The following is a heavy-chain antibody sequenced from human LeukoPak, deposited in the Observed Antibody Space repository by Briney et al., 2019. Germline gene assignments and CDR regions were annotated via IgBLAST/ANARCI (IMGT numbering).Heavy chain of an antibody. CDR2: SSAYNGNT. V-gene: IGHV1-18*01. D-gene: IGHD5-12*01. J-gene: IGHJ4*02. CDR1: GYTFTHYS. Sequence: ASVTVSRKTSGYTFTHYSISWVRQAPGQGLGWMGWSSAYNGNTDYAQKFQGRVTMTTDTSTSTAYMELRSLRSDDTAVYYCARDLPAYTGYETHDYWGQGTLVTVSS. CDR3: ARDLPAYTGYETHDY.